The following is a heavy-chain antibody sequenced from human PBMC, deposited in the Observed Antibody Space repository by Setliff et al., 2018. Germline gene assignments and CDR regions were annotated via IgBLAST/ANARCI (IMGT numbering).Heavy chain of an antibody. CDR2: INPNSGAT. CDR1: GYPFTDYY. D-gene: IGHD3-16*01. Sequence: GASVKVSCKPSGYPFTDYYIHWVRQAPGQGLEWMGRINPNSGATNFAQKFQGRVTRTEDTSTDTAYMELSSLRSEDTAVYYCARGAYDSYYFDSWGQGPRSPSPQ. V-gene: IGHV1-2*06. J-gene: IGHJ4*02. CDR3: ARGAYDSYYFDS.